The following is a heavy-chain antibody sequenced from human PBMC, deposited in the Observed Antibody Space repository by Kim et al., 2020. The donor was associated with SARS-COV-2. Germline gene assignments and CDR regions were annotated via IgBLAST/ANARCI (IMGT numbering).Heavy chain of an antibody. Sequence: GGSLRLSCAASGFTFSNARMSWVRQVPGKGLEWVGRIKRKSDGGTTDYAAPAKGRFTISRDDSENTLYLQMNSLKSEDTGVYYCALWFGESWGQGTLVTV. CDR1: GFTFSNAR. V-gene: IGHV3-15*01. CDR2: IKRKSDGGTT. CDR3: ALWFGES. D-gene: IGHD3-10*01. J-gene: IGHJ5*02.